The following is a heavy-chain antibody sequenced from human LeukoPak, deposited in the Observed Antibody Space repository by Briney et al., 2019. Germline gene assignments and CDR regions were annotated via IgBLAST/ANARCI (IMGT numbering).Heavy chain of an antibody. J-gene: IGHJ3*01. CDR1: GFTFSSYS. CDR3: ASGRNLRYSN. Sequence: GGSLRLSCGASGFTFSSYSMNWVRQAPGKGLEWVSSISSSSSYIYYADSVKGRFTISRDNAKNSLYLQMNSLRVEDTAVYYCASGRNLRYSNWGQGTMVTVSS. CDR2: ISSSSSYI. V-gene: IGHV3-21*04. D-gene: IGHD3-9*01.